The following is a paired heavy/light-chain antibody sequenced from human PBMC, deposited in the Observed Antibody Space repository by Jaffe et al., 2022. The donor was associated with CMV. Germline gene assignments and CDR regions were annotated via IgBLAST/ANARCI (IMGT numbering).Heavy chain of an antibody. D-gene: IGHD3-22*01. J-gene: IGHJ2*01. CDR2: INGYNGYT. CDR3: ARDPQYYYDSRDWYFDL. Sequence: QVQLVQSGGEVKKPGASVKVSCKASGYTFTSYGISWLRQAPGQGLEWMGWINGYNGYTNYAQKFQGRVTMTTDTSTHTAYMELRSLRSDDTAVYYCARDPQYYYDSRDWYFDLWGRGSLVTVSS. V-gene: IGHV1-18*04. CDR1: GYTFTSYG.
Light chain of an antibody. J-gene: IGKJ1*01. CDR1: QSIRSW. Sequence: DIQMTQSPSTLSASVGDRVTITCRASQSIRSWLAWYQQKPGRAPKLLIYKTSSLQSGVPSRFSGSGSGTDFTLTISSLQPDDFATYYCQQHDSFPVAFGQGTKVEIK. V-gene: IGKV1-5*03. CDR3: QQHDSFPVA. CDR2: KTS.